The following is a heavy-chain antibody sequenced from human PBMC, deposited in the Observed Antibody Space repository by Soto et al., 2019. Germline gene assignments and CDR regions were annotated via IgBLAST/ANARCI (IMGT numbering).Heavy chain of an antibody. CDR3: ARGAGIAVAGTSFDY. V-gene: IGHV3-30-3*01. Sequence: QVQLVESGGGVVQPGRSLRLSCAASGFTFSSYTMHWVRQAPGKGLEWVALISYDGSNKYYADSVNGRFTISRDNSKNPLFLQMYSLGAEDTAVYYCARGAGIAVAGTSFDYWGQGTLVTVSS. CDR1: GFTFSSYT. J-gene: IGHJ4*02. D-gene: IGHD6-19*01. CDR2: ISYDGSNK.